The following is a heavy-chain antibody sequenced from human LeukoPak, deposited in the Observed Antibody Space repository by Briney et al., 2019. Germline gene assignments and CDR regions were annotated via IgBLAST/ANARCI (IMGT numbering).Heavy chain of an antibody. Sequence: SGGSLRLSCAASGFTFSAYAMNWVRQAPGKGLEWVSGLTGSGDSTYYADSVRGRFTISRDNSKNKLYLQMNSRTAEDTAIYYCAKDLPDRFRKFDYWGQGTLVTVSS. D-gene: IGHD3-16*01. CDR1: GFTFSAYA. CDR3: AKDLPDRFRKFDY. V-gene: IGHV3-23*01. CDR2: LTGSGDST. J-gene: IGHJ4*02.